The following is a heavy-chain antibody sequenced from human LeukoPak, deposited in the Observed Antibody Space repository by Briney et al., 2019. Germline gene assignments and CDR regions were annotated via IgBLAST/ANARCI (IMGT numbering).Heavy chain of an antibody. Sequence: PGGSLRLSCAASGFTFSSYSMNWVRQAPGKGLEWVSYISSSSSTTYYADSVKGRFTISRDNSKNTLYLQMNSLRAEDTAVYYCAKGGSPYYYDSSGYYYAWGQGTLVTVSS. CDR1: GFTFSSYS. CDR3: AKGGSPYYYDSSGYYYA. CDR2: ISSSSSTT. J-gene: IGHJ4*02. D-gene: IGHD3-22*01. V-gene: IGHV3-48*01.